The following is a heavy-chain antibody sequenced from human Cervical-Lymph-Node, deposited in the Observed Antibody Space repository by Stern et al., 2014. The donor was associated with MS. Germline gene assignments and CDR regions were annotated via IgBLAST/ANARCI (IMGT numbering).Heavy chain of an antibody. D-gene: IGHD3-3*02. CDR3: ARDESIGIYYYGMDV. CDR2: IWYDGSNK. J-gene: IGHJ6*02. CDR1: GFTFSSYG. Sequence: VQLVESGGGVVQPGRYLRLSCAASGFTFSSYGMHWVRQAPGKGLEWVAVIWYDGSNKYYADSVKGRFTISRDNSKNTLYLQMNSLRAEDTAVYYCARDESIGIYYYGMDVWGQGTTVTVSS. V-gene: IGHV3-33*01.